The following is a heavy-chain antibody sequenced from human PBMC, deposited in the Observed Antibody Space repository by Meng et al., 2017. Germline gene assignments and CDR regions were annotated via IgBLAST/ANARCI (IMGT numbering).Heavy chain of an antibody. CDR3: ARGVVYAISYFDY. J-gene: IGHJ4*02. CDR2: TYYRSKWYN. CDR1: GYSVSSNSAA. V-gene: IGHV6-1*01. D-gene: IGHD2-8*02. Sequence: QVHLPSSCPGPVKPSQTPSPPLAIAGYSVSSNSAAWNWIRQSPSRGLGWLGRTYYRSKWYNDYAVSVKSRITINPDTSKNQFSLQLNSVTPEDTAVYYCARGVVYAISYFDYWGQGTLVTVSS.